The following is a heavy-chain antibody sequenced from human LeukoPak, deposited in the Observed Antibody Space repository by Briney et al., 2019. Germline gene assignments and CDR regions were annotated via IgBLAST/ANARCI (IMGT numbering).Heavy chain of an antibody. CDR2: ISYSGST. CDR3: ARLVYGDNSYFDY. D-gene: IGHD4-23*01. V-gene: IGHV4-59*08. Sequence: SETLSFTSTVAAVSIRTFYWSWHRQPPGLGLVWNGYISYSGSTNYHPSLKSRVTISRDMSQNQFSLRLSSVTAADTAVYYCARLVYGDNSYFDYWGQGTLVTVSS. CDR1: AVSIRTFY. J-gene: IGHJ4*02.